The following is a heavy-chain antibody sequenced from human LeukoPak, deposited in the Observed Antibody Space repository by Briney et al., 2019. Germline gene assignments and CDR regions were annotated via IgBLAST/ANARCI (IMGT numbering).Heavy chain of an antibody. J-gene: IGHJ5*02. V-gene: IGHV5-10-1*01. CDR3: ARHSSVLNSFDP. D-gene: IGHD3-22*01. CDR2: IDPGDSQT. Sequence: GESLKISWKGSAYSFTNYWISWVRQMPGKGVEGMGRIDPGDSQTNYSPSFQGHVTISADKSISTAYLQWSSLKASDTAMYYCARHSSVLNSFDPWGQGTLVTVSS. CDR1: AYSFTNYW.